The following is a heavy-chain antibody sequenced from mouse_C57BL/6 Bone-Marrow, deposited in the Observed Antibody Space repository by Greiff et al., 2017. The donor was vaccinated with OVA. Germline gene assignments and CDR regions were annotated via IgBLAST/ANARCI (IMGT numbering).Heavy chain of an antibody. CDR1: GFTFSDYY. CDR2: INYDGSST. CDR3: AREDYYSNYAWFAC. Sequence: EVQVVESEGGLVQPGSSMKLSCTASGFTFSDYYMAWVRQVPEKGLEWVANINYDGSSTYYLDSLKSRFIISRDNAKNILYLQMSSLKSEDTATYYCAREDYYSNYAWFACWGKGTLVTVSA. V-gene: IGHV5-16*01. J-gene: IGHJ3*01. D-gene: IGHD2-5*01.